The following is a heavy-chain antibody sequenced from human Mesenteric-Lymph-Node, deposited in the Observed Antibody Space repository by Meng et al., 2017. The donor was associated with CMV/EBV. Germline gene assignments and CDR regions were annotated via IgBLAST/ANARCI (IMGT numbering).Heavy chain of an antibody. V-gene: IGHV3-9*01. CDR2: ISWNSGSI. CDR1: GFTFDDYA. Sequence: SLKTSCAASGFTFDDYAMHWVRQAPGKGLEWVSGISWNSGSIGYADSVKGRFTISRDNAKNSLYLQMNSLRAEDTAVYYCAREIAAAGVDYWGQGTLVTVSS. J-gene: IGHJ4*02. D-gene: IGHD6-13*01. CDR3: AREIAAAGVDY.